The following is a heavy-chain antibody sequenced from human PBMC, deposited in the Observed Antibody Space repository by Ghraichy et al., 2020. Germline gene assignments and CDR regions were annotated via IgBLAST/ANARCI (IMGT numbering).Heavy chain of an antibody. CDR3: ARGSGRDWFDP. Sequence: GGSLRLSCAASGFNFSTYWMTWVRQAPGKGLEWVASIKQDGSEKYSVDSVKGRFTISRDNAYNPLYLQMNGLRAEDTAVFYCARGSGRDWFDPWGQGTLVNVSS. D-gene: IGHD2-15*01. CDR2: IKQDGSEK. CDR1: GFNFSTYW. J-gene: IGHJ5*02. V-gene: IGHV3-7*03.